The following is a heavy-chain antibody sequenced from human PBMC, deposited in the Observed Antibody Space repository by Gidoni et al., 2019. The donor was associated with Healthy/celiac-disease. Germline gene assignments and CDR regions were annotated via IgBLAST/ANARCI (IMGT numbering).Heavy chain of an antibody. CDR2: IYYSGRT. Sequence: QLQLQESGPGLVKPSETLSLTCTVSGGSIRSSSYYGGWIRQPPGKGLEWRGSIYYSGRTYYNPSLHSRVTISVDTSKNQFSLKLSSVTAADTVVYYCARRVAGTVDYWGQGTLVTVSS. J-gene: IGHJ4*02. D-gene: IGHD6-19*01. V-gene: IGHV4-39*07. CDR1: GGSIRSSSYY. CDR3: ARRVAGTVDY.